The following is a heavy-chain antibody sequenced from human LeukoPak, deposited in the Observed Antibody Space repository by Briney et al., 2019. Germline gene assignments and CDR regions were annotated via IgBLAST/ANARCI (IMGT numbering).Heavy chain of an antibody. CDR3: ARDTRSGSYFYDY. Sequence: GASVKVSCRASGYTFTDYYMHWVRQAPGQGLEWMGWINPNSGGTNYAQKVQGRVTMTTDTSTSTAYMELRSLRSDDTAVYYCARDTRSGSYFYDYWGQGTLVTVSS. CDR2: INPNSGGT. J-gene: IGHJ4*02. V-gene: IGHV1-2*02. CDR1: GYTFTDYY. D-gene: IGHD1-26*01.